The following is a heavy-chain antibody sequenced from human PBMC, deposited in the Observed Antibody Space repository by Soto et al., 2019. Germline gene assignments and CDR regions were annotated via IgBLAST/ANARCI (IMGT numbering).Heavy chain of an antibody. Sequence: ASVKVSCKASGYTFTSYGISWVRQAPGQGLEWMGWISAYNGNTNYAQKLQGRVTMTTDTSTSTAYMELRSLRSDDTAVYYCARSLPGYSSSWSDYWGQGTLVTVSS. J-gene: IGHJ4*02. CDR2: ISAYNGNT. CDR3: ARSLPGYSSSWSDY. V-gene: IGHV1-18*01. CDR1: GYTFTSYG. D-gene: IGHD6-13*01.